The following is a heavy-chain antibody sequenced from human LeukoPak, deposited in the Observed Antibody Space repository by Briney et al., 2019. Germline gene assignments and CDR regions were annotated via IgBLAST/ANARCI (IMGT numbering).Heavy chain of an antibody. Sequence: GGSLRLSCVASGFTLSSYAMRWVRQAAGEGLEWVSYTSSSGETTYYGDSVKGRFTISRDNSRNTLYLQMNSLRAEDTAVYYCAKDRPNCYGTNGHYYRRDGDCWGQGTLVTVSS. CDR1: GFTLSSYA. CDR3: AKDRPNCYGTNGHYYRRDGDC. CDR2: TSSSGETT. J-gene: IGHJ4*02. D-gene: IGHD3-22*01. V-gene: IGHV3-23*01.